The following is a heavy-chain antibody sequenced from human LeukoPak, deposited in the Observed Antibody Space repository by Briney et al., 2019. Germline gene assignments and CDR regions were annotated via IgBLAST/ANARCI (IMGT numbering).Heavy chain of an antibody. CDR2: IHYSGST. CDR1: GGSISSYY. CDR3: ARGLASGYPPIPFDY. Sequence: SETLSLTCTVSGGSISSYYWSWIRQPPGKGLVWIGYIHYSGSTNYNPSLKSRVTISVDTSKNEFSPNLTSVTAADTAVYYCARGLASGYPPIPFDYWGQGTLVTVSS. J-gene: IGHJ4*02. D-gene: IGHD3-3*01. V-gene: IGHV4-59*12.